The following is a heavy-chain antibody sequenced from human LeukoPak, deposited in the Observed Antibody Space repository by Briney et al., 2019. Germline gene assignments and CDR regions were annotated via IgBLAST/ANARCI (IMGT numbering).Heavy chain of an antibody. Sequence: GASVKVSCKASGGTFSSYAISWVRQAPGQGLEWMGGIIPIFGTANYAQKFQGRVTITADESTSTAYMELSSLRSEDTAVYYCAREPPHYYDSSGSPLDYWGQGTLVTVSS. V-gene: IGHV1-69*13. CDR1: GGTFSSYA. D-gene: IGHD3-22*01. J-gene: IGHJ4*02. CDR3: AREPPHYYDSSGSPLDY. CDR2: IIPIFGTA.